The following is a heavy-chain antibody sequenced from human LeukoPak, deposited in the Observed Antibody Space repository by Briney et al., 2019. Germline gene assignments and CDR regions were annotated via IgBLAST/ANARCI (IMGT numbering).Heavy chain of an antibody. D-gene: IGHD2-21*01. J-gene: IGHJ4*02. V-gene: IGHV3-23*01. CDR3: ARRHIVGTFDY. CDR2: ISGSGGGT. Sequence: GGSLRLSCAASGFTFSSYAMSWVRQAPGKGLEWVSAISGSGGGTYYADSVKGRFTISRDNSKNTLYLQMNSLRAEDTAVYYCARRHIVGTFDYWGQGTLVTVSS. CDR1: GFTFSSYA.